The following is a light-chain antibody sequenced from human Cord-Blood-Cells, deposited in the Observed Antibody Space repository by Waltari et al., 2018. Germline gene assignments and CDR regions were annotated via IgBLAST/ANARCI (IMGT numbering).Light chain of an antibody. CDR2: EGS. CDR1: SSDVGSYNL. J-gene: IGLJ2*01. Sequence: SPGQSITISCTGTSSDVGSYNLVSWYQQHPGKAPKLMIYEGSKRPLGVSNRFSGSKSGNTASLTISGLQAEDEADYYCCSYAGSSTVFGGGTKLTVL. V-gene: IGLV2-23*01. CDR3: CSYAGSSTV.